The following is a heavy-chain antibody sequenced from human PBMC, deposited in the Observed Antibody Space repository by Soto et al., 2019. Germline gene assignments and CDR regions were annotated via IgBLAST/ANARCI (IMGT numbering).Heavy chain of an antibody. D-gene: IGHD2-15*01. Sequence: PGGSLRLSCATSGLTFSNYAMSWVRQAPGGGLEWVSSMSGSSSTTYYADSVRGQFTISRDRSKNTLYLQMSSLRAEDTALYYCSRAGRRGGSLTPPRTFDYWGQGTLVTVSS. CDR2: MSGSSSTT. CDR1: GLTFSNYA. V-gene: IGHV3-23*01. J-gene: IGHJ4*02. CDR3: SRAGRRGGSLTPPRTFDY.